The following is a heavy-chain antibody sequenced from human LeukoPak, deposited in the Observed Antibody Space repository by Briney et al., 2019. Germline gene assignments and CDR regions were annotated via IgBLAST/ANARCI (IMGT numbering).Heavy chain of an antibody. J-gene: IGHJ4*02. D-gene: IGHD6-19*01. CDR2: IKQDGSEK. CDR3: ASDSSGWLFDY. Sequence: PGGSLRLSCAASGFTFSGYWMHWVRQAPGKGLEWVANIKQDGSEKYYVDSVKGRFTISRDNPKNSLYLQMNSLRAEDTAVYYCASDSSGWLFDYWGQGTLVTVSS. V-gene: IGHV3-7*05. CDR1: GFTFSGYW.